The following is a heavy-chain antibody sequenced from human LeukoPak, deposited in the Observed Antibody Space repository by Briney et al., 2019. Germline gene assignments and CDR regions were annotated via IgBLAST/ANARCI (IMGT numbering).Heavy chain of an antibody. CDR3: ARDLHYYYDSSGYFGY. J-gene: IGHJ4*02. V-gene: IGHV1-3*01. CDR2: SNAGNGNT. CDR1: VYTFTSYA. Sequence: ASVKVSCKASVYTFTSYAMHWVRQAPGQRLEWMGWSNAGNGNTKYSQKFQGRVTITRDTSASTAYMELSSLRSEDTAVYYCARDLHYYYDSSGYFGYWGQGTLVTVSS. D-gene: IGHD3-22*01.